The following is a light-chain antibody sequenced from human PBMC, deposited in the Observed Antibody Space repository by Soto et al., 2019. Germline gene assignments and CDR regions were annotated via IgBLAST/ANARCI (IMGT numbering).Light chain of an antibody. CDR1: QSISHF. J-gene: IGKJ1*01. Sequence: DIQMTQSPSTLSASVGDRVTITCRASQSISHFLAWYQQKPGKVPKLLIYDASNLGSGVPSRFSGSGSGTKFTLTIASLQPDDFATYYCQQYETFSGTFGPGTKVDI. CDR3: QQYETFSGT. CDR2: DAS. V-gene: IGKV1-5*01.